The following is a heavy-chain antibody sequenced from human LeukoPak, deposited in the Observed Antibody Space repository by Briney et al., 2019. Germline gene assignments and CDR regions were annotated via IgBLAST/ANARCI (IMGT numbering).Heavy chain of an antibody. J-gene: IGHJ4*02. Sequence: SETLSLTCTVSGGSISSYYWSWIRQPPGKGLEWLGYVHDSAGTIYNPSLKSRVTISVGTSKNQFSLKVTSVTTADTAVYYCAKGRKDFDTNLGPFDSWGQGILVTVSS. CDR1: GGSISSYY. CDR3: AKGRKDFDTNLGPFDS. D-gene: IGHD3-9*01. V-gene: IGHV4-59*01. CDR2: VHDSAGT.